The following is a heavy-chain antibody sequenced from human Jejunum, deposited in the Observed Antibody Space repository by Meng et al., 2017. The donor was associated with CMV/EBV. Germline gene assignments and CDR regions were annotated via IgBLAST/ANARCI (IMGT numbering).Heavy chain of an antibody. V-gene: IGHV3-23*01. Sequence: TGYAMSWVRKAPGKGMECVASISGRGDDTYYADSVKGRFTVARDNSKNTLYLQRNSLRAEDTAIYYCAKDSKLGYCSTITCPSNDFWGQGTLVTVSS. D-gene: IGHD2-8*01. J-gene: IGHJ4*01. CDR2: ISGRGDDT. CDR3: AKDSKLGYCSTITCPSNDF. CDR1: TGYA.